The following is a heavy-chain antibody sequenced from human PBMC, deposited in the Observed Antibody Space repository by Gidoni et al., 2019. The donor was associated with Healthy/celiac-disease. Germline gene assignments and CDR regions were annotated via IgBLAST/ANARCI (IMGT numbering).Heavy chain of an antibody. J-gene: IGHJ5*02. V-gene: IGHV1-69*06. CDR3: ASSLVGFLDPLGVVAAAGKTTNWFDP. CDR1: GGTFSSYA. CDR2: IIPIFGTA. D-gene: IGHD6-13*01. Sequence: QVQLVQSGAEVKKPGSSVKVSCKASGGTFSSYAISWVRPAPGQGLEWMGGIIPIFGTANYAQKFQGRVTITADKSTSTAYMELSSLRSEDTAVYYCASSLVGFLDPLGVVAAAGKTTNWFDPWGQGTLVTVSS.